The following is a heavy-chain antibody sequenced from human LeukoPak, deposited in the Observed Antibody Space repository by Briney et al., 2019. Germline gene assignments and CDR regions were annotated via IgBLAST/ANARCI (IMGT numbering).Heavy chain of an antibody. Sequence: GGSLRLSCAASGSTVSSNYMSWVRQAPGKGLEWVSVIYSGGSTYYADSVKGRFTISRDNSKNTLYLQMNSLRAEDTAVYYCARDHIAVKEKDWYFDLWGRGTLVTVSS. CDR2: IYSGGST. D-gene: IGHD6-19*01. CDR1: GSTVSSNY. CDR3: ARDHIAVKEKDWYFDL. V-gene: IGHV3-66*01. J-gene: IGHJ2*01.